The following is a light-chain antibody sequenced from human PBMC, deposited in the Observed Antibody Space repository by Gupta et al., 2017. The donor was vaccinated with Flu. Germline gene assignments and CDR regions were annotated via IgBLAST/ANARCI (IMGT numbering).Light chain of an antibody. CDR2: DTF. V-gene: IGKV3-11*01. CDR3: QQRNDWPIT. Sequence: EVVLTQSPVTLSLSPGERATLSCRASQFVSTLLAWYQQKAGQPPRLLIYDTFKRAPGVPVRFSGSGSGTDFTLTISRLDPEDFATYYCQQRNDWPITFGGGTKVEI. J-gene: IGKJ4*01. CDR1: QFVSTL.